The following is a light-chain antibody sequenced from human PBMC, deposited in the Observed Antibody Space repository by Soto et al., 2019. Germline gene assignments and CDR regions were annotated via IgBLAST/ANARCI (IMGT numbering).Light chain of an antibody. J-gene: IGKJ1*01. CDR3: QQYSSDSLRWK. Sequence: DIQMTQSPSTLSASVGDRVTITCRASQSISSWLAWYQQKPGKAPKLLIYDASSLESGVPSRFSGSGCGTEFTLSISSLPPDDFANYDGQQYSSDSLRWKFGQGTKVEIK. CDR1: QSISSW. V-gene: IGKV1-5*01. CDR2: DAS.